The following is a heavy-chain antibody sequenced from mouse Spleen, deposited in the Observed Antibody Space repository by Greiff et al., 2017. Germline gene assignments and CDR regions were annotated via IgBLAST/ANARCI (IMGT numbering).Heavy chain of an antibody. V-gene: IGHV1-80*01. CDR2: IYPGDGDT. CDR3: ARGGTGYYYARDD. Sequence: QVQLQQSGAELVKPGASVKISCKASGYAFSSYWMNWVKQRPGKGLEWIGQIYPGDGDTNYNGKFKGKATLTADKSSSTAYMQLSSLTSEDSAVYFCARGGTGYYYARDDWGQGTSVTVSS. CDR1: GYAFSSYW. J-gene: IGHJ4*01. D-gene: IGHD3-3*01.